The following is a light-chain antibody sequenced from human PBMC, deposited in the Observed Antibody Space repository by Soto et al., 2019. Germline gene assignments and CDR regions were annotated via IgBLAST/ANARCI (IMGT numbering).Light chain of an antibody. CDR3: QQTNSTPYT. V-gene: IGKV1-39*01. CDR2: AAS. CDR1: QSFSSS. Sequence: DIQLTQSPFSLSASVGDRVTITCRASQSFSSSLNWYQQKPGIAPKLLIYAASSLQSGVPSRFSGSGSGTDFTLTISSLQPEDFATYYCQQTNSTPYTFGQGTKLDIK. J-gene: IGKJ2*01.